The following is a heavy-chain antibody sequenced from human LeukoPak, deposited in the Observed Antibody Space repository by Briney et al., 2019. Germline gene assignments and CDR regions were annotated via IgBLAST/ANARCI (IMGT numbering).Heavy chain of an antibody. D-gene: IGHD4-23*01. CDR3: ASGYLDYGGNSH. CDR1: GFTFDDYA. CDR2: ISWNSGSI. V-gene: IGHV3-9*01. Sequence: GRSLRLSCAASGFTFDDYAMHWVRQAPGKGLEWVSGISWNSGSIGYADSVKGRFTISRDNAKNTLYLQMNSLRAEDTAVYYCASGYLDYGGNSHWGQGTLVTVSS. J-gene: IGHJ4*02.